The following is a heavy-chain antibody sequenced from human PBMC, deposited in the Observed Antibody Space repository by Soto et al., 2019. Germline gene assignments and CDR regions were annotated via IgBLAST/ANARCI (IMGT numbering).Heavy chain of an antibody. V-gene: IGHV4-38-2*01. CDR2: IYHTGTT. CDR3: ARGAVVVPNGLIAGMDV. J-gene: IGHJ6*02. Sequence: SETLSLTCAVSGGSIASIYHWAWIRQPPGRGLEWVASIYHTGTTYYHPSLKSRVTISVDTSKNQFSLNVRSVTAADTAVYYCARGAVVVPNGLIAGMDVWGLGTTVTVSS. D-gene: IGHD2-15*01. CDR1: GGSIASIYH.